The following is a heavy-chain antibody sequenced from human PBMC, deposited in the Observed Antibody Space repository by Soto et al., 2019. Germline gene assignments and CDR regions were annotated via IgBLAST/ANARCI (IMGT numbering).Heavy chain of an antibody. V-gene: IGHV1-18*01. D-gene: IGHD3-16*01. CDR3: ARQDLRITRAAHKCFHP. CDR1: GYTFSTYG. Sequence: GSVKVSCKASGYTFSTYGINWVRQAPGQGLEWMGWISAYNGDTYYAQNFQGRVTMTTDTSTSTAYMEMRSLRSDDTAVYYCARQDLRITRAAHKCFHPWGQGNLVAGSS. CDR2: ISAYNGDT. J-gene: IGHJ5*02.